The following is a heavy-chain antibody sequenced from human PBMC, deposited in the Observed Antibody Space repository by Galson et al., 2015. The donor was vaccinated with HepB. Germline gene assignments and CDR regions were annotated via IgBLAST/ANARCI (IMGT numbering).Heavy chain of an antibody. CDR1: GYIFTSYG. CDR3: ARDAVNYGMDV. Sequence: SVKVSCKASGYIFTSYGINWVRQAPGQGLEWMGWISACNGNTYYAQKLQGRVTMTTDTSTSTAYMELRSLRSEDTAVYYCARDAVNYGMDVWGQRATVTVSS. D-gene: IGHD3-16*02. CDR2: ISACNGNT. V-gene: IGHV1-18*01. J-gene: IGHJ6*02.